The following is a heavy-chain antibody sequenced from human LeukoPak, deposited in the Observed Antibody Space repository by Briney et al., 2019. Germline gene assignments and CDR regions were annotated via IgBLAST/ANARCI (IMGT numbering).Heavy chain of an antibody. J-gene: IGHJ4*02. V-gene: IGHV3-23*01. CDR2: ISDSSGNT. CDR1: GFTFNTYA. D-gene: IGHD6-6*01. Sequence: GGSLRLSCAASGFTFNTYAMSWVRQAPWERLQLVSGISDSSGNTYYADSVRGRFTISRGNSKNTLYLQMNSLRAEDTAVYYCARHRSSWLIDYWGQGTLVTVSS. CDR3: ARHRSSWLIDY.